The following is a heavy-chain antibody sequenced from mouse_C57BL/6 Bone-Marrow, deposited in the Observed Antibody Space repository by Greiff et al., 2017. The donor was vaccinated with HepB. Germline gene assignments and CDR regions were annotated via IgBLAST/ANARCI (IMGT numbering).Heavy chain of an antibody. V-gene: IGHV5-4*01. CDR1: GFTFSSYA. J-gene: IGHJ4*01. CDR3: ARGLLRSHYYAMDY. D-gene: IGHD2-3*01. CDR2: ISDGGSYT. Sequence: DVHLVESGGGLVKPGGSLKLSCAASGFTFSSYAMSWVRQTPEKRLEWVATISDGGSYTYYPDNVKGRFTISRDNAKNNLYLQMSHLKSEDTAMYYCARGLLRSHYYAMDYWGQGTSVTVSS.